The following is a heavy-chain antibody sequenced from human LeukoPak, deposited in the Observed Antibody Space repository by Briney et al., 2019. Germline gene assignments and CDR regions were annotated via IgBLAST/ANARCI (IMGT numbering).Heavy chain of an antibody. J-gene: IGHJ5*01. CDR3: AKMIFSSSSVSSDS. CDR2: ISGSGGST. CDR1: GFTFSSYA. V-gene: IGHV3-23*01. Sequence: PGGSLRLSCAASGFTFSSYAMSWVRQAPGKGLEWVSAISGSGGSTYYADSVKGRFTISRDNSKNTLYLQMNSLRAEDTAVYYCAKMIFSSSSVSSDSWGQGTLVTVSS. D-gene: IGHD6-6*01.